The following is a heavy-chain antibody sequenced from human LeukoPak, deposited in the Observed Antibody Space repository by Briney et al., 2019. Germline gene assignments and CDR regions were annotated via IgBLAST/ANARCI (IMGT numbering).Heavy chain of an antibody. J-gene: IGHJ4*02. CDR2: ISGSGGST. Sequence: GGSLRLSCAASGFAFTSAWMSWVRQAPGKGLERVSAISGSGGSTYYADSVKGRFTISRDNSKNTLYLQMNSLRAEDTAVYYCAKDVRGSGSPQGYWGQGTLVTVSS. CDR1: GFAFTSAW. D-gene: IGHD3-10*01. V-gene: IGHV3-23*01. CDR3: AKDVRGSGSPQGY.